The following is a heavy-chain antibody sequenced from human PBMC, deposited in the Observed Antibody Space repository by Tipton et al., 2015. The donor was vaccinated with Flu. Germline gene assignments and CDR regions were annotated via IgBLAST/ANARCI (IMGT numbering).Heavy chain of an antibody. CDR2: IRSKTYGGTT. D-gene: IGHD3-10*02. CDR3: ITDYVYNNYLAY. V-gene: IGHV3-49*04. J-gene: IGHJ4*02. Sequence: SLRLSCTTSGFTFGDYTMSWVRQAPGKGLEWVGLIRSKTYGGTTDYAASVKGRFSISRDDSRGVAYLLMNSLKTEDTGIYYCITDYVYNNYLAYWGQGTLVTVSS. CDR1: GFTFGDYT.